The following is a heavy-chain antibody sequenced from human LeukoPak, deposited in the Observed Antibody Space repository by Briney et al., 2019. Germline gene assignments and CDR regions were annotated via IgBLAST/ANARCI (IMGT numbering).Heavy chain of an antibody. J-gene: IGHJ4*02. D-gene: IGHD4-17*01. V-gene: IGHV4-34*01. CDR1: GGSFSGYY. CDR2: INHSGST. Sequence: PSETLSLTCAVYGGSFSGYYWSWIRPPPGKGLEWIGEINHSGSTNYNPSLKSRVTISVDTSKNQFSLKLSSVTAADTAVYYCASDYGDNTFDYWGQGTLVTVSS. CDR3: ASDYGDNTFDY.